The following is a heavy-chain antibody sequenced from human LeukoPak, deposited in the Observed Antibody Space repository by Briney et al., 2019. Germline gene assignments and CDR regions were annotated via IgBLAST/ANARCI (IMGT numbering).Heavy chain of an antibody. CDR1: GGSFSGYY. CDR3: ARGEPYYYDSSGYFGVDYFDY. CDR2: INHSGST. D-gene: IGHD3-22*01. V-gene: IGHV4-34*01. J-gene: IGHJ4*02. Sequence: SETLSLTCAVYGGSFSGYYWSWIRQPPGKGLEWIGEINHSGSTNYNPSFKSRVTISVDTSKNQFSLKLSSVTAADTAVYYCARGEPYYYDSSGYFGVDYFDYWGQGTLVTVSS.